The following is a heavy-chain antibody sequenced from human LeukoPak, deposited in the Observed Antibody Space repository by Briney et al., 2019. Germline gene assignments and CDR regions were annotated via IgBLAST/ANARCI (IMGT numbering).Heavy chain of an antibody. Sequence: SGPTLTHPTPPLTLIYTFSGFPLRTRGRCGSWIRQPPVKALEWLRLIGWDDDKYYSTALKTRLTISKGSSKTQVVLKMTNMDPVNTATYYCARIRPNYYHSSGFFDYWGQGTLVTVSS. D-gene: IGHD3-22*01. CDR1: GFPLRTRGRC. V-gene: IGHV2-70*01. CDR2: IGWDDDK. J-gene: IGHJ4*02. CDR3: ARIRPNYYHSSGFFDY.